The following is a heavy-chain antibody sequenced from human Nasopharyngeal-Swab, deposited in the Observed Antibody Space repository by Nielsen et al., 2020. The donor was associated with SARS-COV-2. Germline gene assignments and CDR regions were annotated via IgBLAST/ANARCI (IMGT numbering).Heavy chain of an antibody. CDR2: IKQDGSEK. CDR1: GFTFSSYW. CDR3: ARDEYYYDSSGYYDGMDV. D-gene: IGHD3-22*01. V-gene: IGHV3-7*01. J-gene: IGHJ6*02. Sequence: GESPKIPFAASGFTFSSYWMSWVRQAPGKGLEWVANIKQDGSEKYYVDSVKGRFTISRDNAKNSLYLQMNSLRAEDTAVYYCARDEYYYDSSGYYDGMDVWGQGTTVTVSS.